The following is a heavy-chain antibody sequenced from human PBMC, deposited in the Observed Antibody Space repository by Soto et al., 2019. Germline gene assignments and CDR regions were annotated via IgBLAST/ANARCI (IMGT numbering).Heavy chain of an antibody. Sequence: SETLSLTCAVSGASISSGGSSWSWIRQPPGKDLEWIGSINHSGSTYYNPSLKSRVTISVDRSKNQFSLKLSSVTAADTAVYYCARVHRSYYCSGGSCYSPMDVWGQGTTVTVSS. D-gene: IGHD2-15*01. J-gene: IGHJ6*02. CDR1: GASISSGGSS. CDR2: INHSGST. V-gene: IGHV4-30-2*01. CDR3: ARVHRSYYCSGGSCYSPMDV.